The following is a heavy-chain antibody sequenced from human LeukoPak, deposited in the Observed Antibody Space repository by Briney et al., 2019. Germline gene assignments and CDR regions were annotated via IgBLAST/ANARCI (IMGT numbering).Heavy chain of an antibody. J-gene: IGHJ6*02. Sequence: ASVKVSCKASGGTFSSYAISWVRQAPGQGLEWMGGIIPILGIANYARKFQGRVTITADKSTSTAYMELSSLRSEDTAVYYCARDQYGQWELPPHYGMDVWGQGTTVTVSS. V-gene: IGHV1-69*10. CDR2: IIPILGIA. CDR1: GGTFSSYA. D-gene: IGHD1-26*01. CDR3: ARDQYGQWELPPHYGMDV.